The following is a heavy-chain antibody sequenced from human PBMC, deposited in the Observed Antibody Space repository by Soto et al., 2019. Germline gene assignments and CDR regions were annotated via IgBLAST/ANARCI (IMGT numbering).Heavy chain of an antibody. D-gene: IGHD2-2*01. V-gene: IGHV1-2*02. CDR1: GCTFTGYY. CDR3: ARGGIVVVPAAKVGY. CDR2: INPNSGGT. J-gene: IGHJ4*02. Sequence: GASVKVSCKACGCTFTGYYMHWVRQAPGQGLEWMGWINPNSGGTNYAQKFQGRVTMTRDTSISTAYMELSRLRSDDTAVYYCARGGIVVVPAAKVGYWGQGTLVTVSS.